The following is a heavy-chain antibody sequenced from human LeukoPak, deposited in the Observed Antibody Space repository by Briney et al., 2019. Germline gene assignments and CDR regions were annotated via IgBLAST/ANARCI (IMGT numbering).Heavy chain of an antibody. Sequence: GGSLRLSCAASGFTFSSYAMHWVRQAPGKGLEWVAVISYDGSNKYYADSVKGRFTISRDNSKNTLYLQMNSLRAEDTAVYYCAKEPGYYWGQGTLVTVSS. D-gene: IGHD2-15*01. J-gene: IGHJ4*02. CDR1: GFTFSSYA. CDR3: AKEPGYY. V-gene: IGHV3-30-3*01. CDR2: ISYDGSNK.